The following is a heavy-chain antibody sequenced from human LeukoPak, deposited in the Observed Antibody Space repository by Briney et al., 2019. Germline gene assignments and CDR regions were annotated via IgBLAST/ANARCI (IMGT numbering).Heavy chain of an antibody. V-gene: IGHV3-7*01. D-gene: IGHD3-10*01. Sequence: GGSLRLSWAASGSTFSIYWVSGVRQAPGKGLEGVANIKQYGREKYYGDSVEGRFTISRDNAKNSLYLQMKILRAECTAVYHCARVSRLGYYGSGSYYNFIYYSYYYMDVWGKGTTVTISS. CDR3: ARVSRLGYYGSGSYYNFIYYSYYYMDV. CDR2: IKQYGREK. J-gene: IGHJ6*03. CDR1: GSTFSIYW.